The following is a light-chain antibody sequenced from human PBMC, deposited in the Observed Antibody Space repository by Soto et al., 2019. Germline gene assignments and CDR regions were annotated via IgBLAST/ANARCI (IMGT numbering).Light chain of an antibody. V-gene: IGKV3D-15*01. CDR1: QSVSSY. Sequence: EIVLTQSPATLSVSPGERATLSCRASQSVSSYLAWYQQKPCQAPRLLIYDASNRATGIPARFSGSGSGTEFTLTISSLQSEDFAVYYCQHYNYWPPKTFGQGTKVDIK. CDR2: DAS. CDR3: QHYNYWPPKT. J-gene: IGKJ1*01.